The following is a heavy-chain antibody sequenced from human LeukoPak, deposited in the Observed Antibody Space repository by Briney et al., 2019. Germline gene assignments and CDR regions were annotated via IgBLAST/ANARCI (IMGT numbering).Heavy chain of an antibody. CDR3: AKGPLTEVAGTTWDY. J-gene: IGHJ4*02. CDR2: IGSESGGI. V-gene: IGHV3-23*01. Sequence: PGGSLRLSCAASGFTFSNFAMIWVRQAPGKGLEWVSVIGSESGGIHYADSVKGRFSISRDNSKNTLYLQMSSLRAEDTAVYYCAKGPLTEVAGTTWDYWGQGTLVTVSS. CDR1: GFTFSNFA. D-gene: IGHD6-19*01.